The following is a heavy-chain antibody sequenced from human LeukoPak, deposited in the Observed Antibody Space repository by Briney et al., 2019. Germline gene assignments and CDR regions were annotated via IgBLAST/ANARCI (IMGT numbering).Heavy chain of an antibody. D-gene: IGHD6-19*01. J-gene: IGHJ4*02. V-gene: IGHV3-23*01. CDR3: AKAHLKAAAIAVAGRPLDY. Sequence: GGSLRLSCAASGFIFSSYAMSWVRQAPGKGLEWVSTISGSGGSTYYADSVRGRFTISRDNSKNTLYLQMNSLRAEDTAVYYCAKAHLKAAAIAVAGRPLDYWGQGTLVTVSS. CDR2: ISGSGGST. CDR1: GFIFSSYA.